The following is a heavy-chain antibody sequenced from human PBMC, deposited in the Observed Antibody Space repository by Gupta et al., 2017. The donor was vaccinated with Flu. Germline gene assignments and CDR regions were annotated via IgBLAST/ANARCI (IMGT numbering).Heavy chain of an antibody. D-gene: IGHD6-19*01. CDR2: ISGSGGST. V-gene: IGHV3-23*01. J-gene: IGHJ4*02. Sequence: EVQLLESGGGLVQPGGSLRLSCAASGFTFSTYALSWVRQAPGKGLEWVSAISGSGGSTYYADSVKGRFTISRDNSKNTLYLQMNSLRAEDTAVYYCAREPEGWIYFDYWGQGTLVTVSS. CDR1: GFTFSTYA. CDR3: AREPEGWIYFDY.